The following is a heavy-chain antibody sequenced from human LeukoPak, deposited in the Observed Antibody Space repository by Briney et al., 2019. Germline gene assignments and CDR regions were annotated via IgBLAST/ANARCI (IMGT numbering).Heavy chain of an antibody. CDR2: ISSTGGTA. J-gene: IGHJ4*02. CDR1: GFTFSSFG. V-gene: IGHV3-23*01. CDR3: ARQWLVNG. Sequence: GGSLRLSCAASGFTFSSFGMSWVRQAPGKGLEWVLAISSTGGTAYYADSVKGRFTISRDNSKNTLYLQMNSLRAEDTAVYYCARQWLVNGWGQGTLVTVSS. D-gene: IGHD6-19*01.